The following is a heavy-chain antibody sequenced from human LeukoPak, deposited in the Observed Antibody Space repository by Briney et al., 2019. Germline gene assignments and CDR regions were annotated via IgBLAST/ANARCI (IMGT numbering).Heavy chain of an antibody. CDR1: GFTFSSYA. V-gene: IGHV3-33*06. D-gene: IGHD6-6*01. CDR2: IWYDGSNK. J-gene: IGHJ4*02. Sequence: SGGSLRLSCAASGFTFSSYAFHWGRQAPGKGLEWVAVIWYDGSNKYYADSVKGRFTISRDNSKNSLYLQMDSLRADDTAVYYCAKLATRLAARPNFDYWGLGTLVAVSS. CDR3: AKLATRLAARPNFDY.